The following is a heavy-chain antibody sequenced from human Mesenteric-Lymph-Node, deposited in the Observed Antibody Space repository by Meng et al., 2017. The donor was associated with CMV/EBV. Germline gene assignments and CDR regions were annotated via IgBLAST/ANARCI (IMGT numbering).Heavy chain of an antibody. D-gene: IGHD6-13*01. Sequence: ETLSLTCAASGFTFSNYWMSWVRQAPGKGLEWVANIKQDGSAKYYVDSVKGRFTVSRDNAKNSLYLQMNSLRAEDTAVYYCAGEYSSSWYDYWGQGTLVTVSS. CDR3: AGEYSSSWYDY. CDR1: GFTFSNYW. J-gene: IGHJ4*02. V-gene: IGHV3-7*01. CDR2: IKQDGSAK.